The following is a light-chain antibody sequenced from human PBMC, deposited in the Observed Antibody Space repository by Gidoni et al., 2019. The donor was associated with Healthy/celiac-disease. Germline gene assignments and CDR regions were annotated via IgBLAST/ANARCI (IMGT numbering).Light chain of an antibody. CDR1: SRDVGTYNY. V-gene: IGLV2-14*01. Sequence: QSALTQPASVSGSPGQSITISCTGTSRDVGTYNYVSWYQHHPGKAPKVLIFEVSNRPSGVSNRFSGSKSGNTASLTISGLQAEDEADYYCSSYTNSSAVVIFGGGTKLTVL. CDR3: SSYTNSSAVVI. CDR2: EVS. J-gene: IGLJ2*01.